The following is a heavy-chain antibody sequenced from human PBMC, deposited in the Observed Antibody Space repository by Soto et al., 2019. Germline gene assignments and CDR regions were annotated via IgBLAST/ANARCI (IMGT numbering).Heavy chain of an antibody. Sequence: PSETLSLTCTVSGGSISSSSYYWGWIRQPPGKGLEWIGHIYYSGNTYYNPSLKSRVTISVQTSKNQFSLKLHSVTAADTAVYYCAGPYFYYYYPMEVWGQGATVSVCS. CDR1: GGSISSSSYY. V-gene: IGHV4-39*01. CDR3: AGPYFYYYYPMEV. J-gene: IGHJ6*02. CDR2: IYYSGNT.